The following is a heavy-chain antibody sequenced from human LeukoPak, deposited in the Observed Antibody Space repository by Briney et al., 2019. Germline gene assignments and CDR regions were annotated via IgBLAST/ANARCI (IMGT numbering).Heavy chain of an antibody. CDR2: ISNDGGGT. CDR3: AKGSSGYFADL. J-gene: IGHJ5*02. D-gene: IGHD3-22*01. V-gene: IGHV3-23*01. Sequence: GGSLRLSCAASGFIFNNYGLIWVRQAPGKGLQWVSVISNDGGGTTYADFVKGRFTISRDNSKNTLFLQMNSLRAEDTALYYCAKGSSGYFADLWGQGTLVTVSS. CDR1: GFIFNNYG.